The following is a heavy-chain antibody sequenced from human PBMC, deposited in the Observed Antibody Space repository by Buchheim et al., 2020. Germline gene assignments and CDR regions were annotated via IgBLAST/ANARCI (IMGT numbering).Heavy chain of an antibody. J-gene: IGHJ2*01. CDR1: GFTFSSYE. CDR2: ISSSGSTI. V-gene: IGHV3-48*03. CDR3: ARVGVREYYYDSSGYYSYWYFDL. Sequence: EVQLVESGGGLVQPGGSLRLSCAASGFTFSSYEMNWVRQAPGKGLEWVSYISSSGSTIYYADSVKGRFTISRGNAKNSLYLQMNSLRAEDTAVYYCARVGVREYYYDSSGYYSYWYFDLWGRGTL. D-gene: IGHD3-22*01.